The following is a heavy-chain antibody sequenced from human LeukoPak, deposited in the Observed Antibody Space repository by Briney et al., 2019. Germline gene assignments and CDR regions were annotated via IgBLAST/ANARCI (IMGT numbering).Heavy chain of an antibody. CDR2: ISYDGSNE. V-gene: IGHV3-30*18. CDR3: AKDIGYSGYDSGTNNWFDP. D-gene: IGHD5-12*01. J-gene: IGHJ5*02. CDR1: GFTFGSYA. Sequence: PGGSLRLSCTASGFTFGSYAIHWVRQAPGKGLEWVAVISYDGSNEYYADSVKGRFTISRDNSKNSLYLQMNSLRTEDTALYYCAKDIGYSGYDSGTNNWFDPWGQGTLVTVSS.